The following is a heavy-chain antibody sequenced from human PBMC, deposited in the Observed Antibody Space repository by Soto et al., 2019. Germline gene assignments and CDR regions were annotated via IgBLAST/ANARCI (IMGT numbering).Heavy chain of an antibody. CDR1: GFTFSNAW. CDR3: TAEEMGALSYYFDY. V-gene: IGHV3-15*01. D-gene: IGHD3-16*02. Sequence: PGGSLRLSCAASGFTFSNAWMSWVRQAPGKGLEWVGRIKSKTDGGTTDYAAPVKGRFTISRDDSKNTLYLQMNSLKTEDTAVYYCTAEEMGALSYYFDYWGQGTLVTVSS. J-gene: IGHJ4*02. CDR2: IKSKTDGGTT.